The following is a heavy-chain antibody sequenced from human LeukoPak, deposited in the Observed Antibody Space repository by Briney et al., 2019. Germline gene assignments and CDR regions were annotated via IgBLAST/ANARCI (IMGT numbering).Heavy chain of an antibody. V-gene: IGHV4-59*01. CDR2: IYYTGSEP. D-gene: IGHD3-10*01. Sequence: SETLSLTCTVSGGSISGYYWSWIRQPPGKGLEWIAYIYYTGSEPNYNPSLKSRVTISVDTSKNQFSLKLRSVTAADTAVYYCARGVGGVYWYFDFWGRGTLVTVSS. J-gene: IGHJ2*01. CDR3: ARGVGGVYWYFDF. CDR1: GGSISGYY.